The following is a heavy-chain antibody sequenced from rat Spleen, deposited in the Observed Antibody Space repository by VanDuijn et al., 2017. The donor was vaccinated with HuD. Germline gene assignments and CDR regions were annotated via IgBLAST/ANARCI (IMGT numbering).Heavy chain of an antibody. V-gene: IGHV5-22*01. CDR2: IKHEDFTP. Sequence: EVQLVESGGGLVQPGRSLKLSCAASGFTFRDFYMAWVRQAPKKGLEWVASIKHEDFTPYYGDSVMGRFTISRDDGESTLYLQMNSLRSEDTATYYCARHADIPTSYFDYWGQGVMVTVSS. J-gene: IGHJ2*01. CDR3: ARHADIPTSYFDY. CDR1: GFTFRDFY. D-gene: IGHD2-1*01.